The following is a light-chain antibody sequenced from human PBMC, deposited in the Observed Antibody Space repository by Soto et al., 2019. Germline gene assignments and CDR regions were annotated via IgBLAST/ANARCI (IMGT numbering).Light chain of an antibody. CDR2: DPS. Sequence: DIQMTQSPSTLSASVGDRVTITCRASQSISSWLAWYQQKPGKASKLLIYDPSSLESGLPSRFSGSGSVTEFTLSISSLHADDFATYYCQQYNSYSPLTFGGGTKVEIK. J-gene: IGKJ4*01. V-gene: IGKV1-5*01. CDR3: QQYNSYSPLT. CDR1: QSISSW.